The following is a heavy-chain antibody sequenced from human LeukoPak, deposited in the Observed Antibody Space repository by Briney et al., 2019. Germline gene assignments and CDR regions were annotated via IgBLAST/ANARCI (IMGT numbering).Heavy chain of an antibody. J-gene: IGHJ4*02. CDR3: AKDKGNYGYGY. Sequence: GGSLRLSCAASGFTFSSYSMNWVRQAPGKGLEWVALIYSDGTHSFYADSVRGRFTISRDISKNTVYLQMNNMRPEEDTAVYFCAKDKGNYGYGYWGQGTLVTVSS. D-gene: IGHD5-12*01. V-gene: IGHV3-30*18. CDR1: GFTFSSYS. CDR2: IYSDGTHS.